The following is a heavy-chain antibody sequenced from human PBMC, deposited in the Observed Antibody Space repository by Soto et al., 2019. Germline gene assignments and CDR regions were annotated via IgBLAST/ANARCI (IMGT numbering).Heavy chain of an antibody. V-gene: IGHV1-8*01. CDR2: MNPNSGNT. D-gene: IGHD3-3*01. CDR1: GYTFTSYD. J-gene: IGHJ3*02. CDR3: ARGKPSYYDFWSGYYVSQHAFDI. Sequence: ASVKVSCKASGYTFTSYDINWVRQATGQGLEWMGWMNPNSGNTGYAQKFQGRVTMTRNTSISTAYMELSSLRSEDTAVYYCARGKPSYYDFWSGYYVSQHAFDIRGQGTMVTGSS.